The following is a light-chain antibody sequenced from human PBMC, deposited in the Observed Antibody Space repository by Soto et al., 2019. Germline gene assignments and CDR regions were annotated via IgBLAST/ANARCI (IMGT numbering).Light chain of an antibody. V-gene: IGLV2-8*01. CDR1: SSDVGGYNY. CDR3: SSYAGSNSVL. CDR2: EVT. Sequence: QSVLTQPPSASGSPGQSVTISCTGMSSDVGGYNYVSWYQQHPGKAPKLMIYEVTKRPSGVPDRVSGSKSGNTASLTVSGLQAEDEADYYCSSYAGSNSVLFGGGTKVTVL. J-gene: IGLJ2*01.